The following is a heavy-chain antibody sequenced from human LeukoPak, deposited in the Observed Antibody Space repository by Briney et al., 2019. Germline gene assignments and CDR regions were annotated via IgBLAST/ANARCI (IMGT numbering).Heavy chain of an antibody. D-gene: IGHD5-12*01. CDR1: GFTFDDYG. CDR3: ARSLIVAHAYYYYYMDV. Sequence: GGSLRLSCAASGFTFDDYGMSWVRQAPGKGLEWVSGINWNGGSTGYADSVKGRFTISRDNAKNSLYLQMNSLRAEDTALYYCARSLIVAHAYYYYYMDVWGKGTTVTVSS. J-gene: IGHJ6*03. CDR2: INWNGGST. V-gene: IGHV3-20*04.